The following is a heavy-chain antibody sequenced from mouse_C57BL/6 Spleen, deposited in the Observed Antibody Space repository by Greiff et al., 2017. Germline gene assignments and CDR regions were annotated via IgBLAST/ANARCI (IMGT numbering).Heavy chain of an antibody. Sequence: EVKLMESGPVLVKPGASVKMSCKASGYTFTDYYMNWVKQSHGKSLEWIGVINPYNGGTSYNQKFKGKATLTVDKSSSTAYMELNSLTSEDSAVYYCAMEDYESLGGAMDYWGQGTSVTVSS. J-gene: IGHJ4*01. D-gene: IGHD2-4*01. CDR3: AMEDYESLGGAMDY. CDR2: INPYNGGT. CDR1: GYTFTDYY. V-gene: IGHV1-19*01.